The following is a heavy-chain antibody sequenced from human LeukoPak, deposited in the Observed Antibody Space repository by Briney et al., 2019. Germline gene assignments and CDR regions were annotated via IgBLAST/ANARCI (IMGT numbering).Heavy chain of an antibody. D-gene: IGHD3-22*01. CDR3: ARDSGDYDSSGYLYYFDY. Sequence: SETLSLTCTVSGGSLSSSSYYWGWLRQPPGTGLEWIGSIYYSGSTYYNPSLKSRVTISVDTSKNQFSLKLSSVTAADTAVYYCARDSGDYDSSGYLYYFDYWGQGTLVTVSS. V-gene: IGHV4-39*02. J-gene: IGHJ4*02. CDR2: IYYSGST. CDR1: GGSLSSSSYY.